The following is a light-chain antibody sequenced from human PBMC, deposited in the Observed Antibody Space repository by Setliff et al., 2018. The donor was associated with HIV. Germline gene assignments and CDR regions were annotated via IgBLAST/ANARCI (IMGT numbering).Light chain of an antibody. CDR3: SSYAGSNKSV. CDR1: SSDVGNFNY. V-gene: IGLV2-8*01. Sequence: QSVLAQPPSASGSPGQSVTISCTGTSSDVGNFNYVSWYQQHPGKAPKLMIYEVSKRPSGVPDRFSGSKSGNTASLTVSGLQPEDDAGYYCSSYAGSNKSVFGTGTKV. J-gene: IGLJ1*01. CDR2: EVS.